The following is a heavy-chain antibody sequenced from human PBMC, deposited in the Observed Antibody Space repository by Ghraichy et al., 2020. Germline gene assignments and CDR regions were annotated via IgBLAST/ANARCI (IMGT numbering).Heavy chain of an antibody. V-gene: IGHV1-8*01. J-gene: IGHJ3*02. CDR1: GYTFTSYD. Sequence: ASVKVSCKASGYTFTSYDINWVRQATGQGLEWMGWMNPNSGNTGYAQKFQGRVTMTRNTSISTAYMELSSLRSEDTAVYYCASLSSGYWGLDAFDIWGQGTMVTVSS. CDR3: ASLSSGYWGLDAFDI. CDR2: MNPNSGNT. D-gene: IGHD3-22*01.